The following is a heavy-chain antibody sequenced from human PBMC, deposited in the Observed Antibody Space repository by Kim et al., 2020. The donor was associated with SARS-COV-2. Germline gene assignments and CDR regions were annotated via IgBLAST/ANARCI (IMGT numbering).Heavy chain of an antibody. D-gene: IGHD2-8*01. J-gene: IGHJ6*03. V-gene: IGHV4-4*08. CDR2: IHSTGTT. CDR3: GGNGVYLDV. Sequence: SETLSLTCTVSGASINNNYWTWIRQSPEKGLEWIGYIHSTGTTGYKPSRAGRATLSIDTNRNQSSLTLRSVTAADTAMYSCGGNGVYLDVWGKGTTVTVSS. CDR1: GASINNNY.